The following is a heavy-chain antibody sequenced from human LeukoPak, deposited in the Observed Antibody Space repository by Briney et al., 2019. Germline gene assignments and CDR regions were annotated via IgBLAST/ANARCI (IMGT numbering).Heavy chain of an antibody. J-gene: IGHJ4*02. CDR2: ISYDGSNK. Sequence: GGSLRLSCAASGFTFSSYGMHWVRQAPGKGLEWVAVISYDGSNKYYADSVKGRFTISRDNSKNTLYLQMNSLRAEDTAVYYCAKDDGIAAAFLDSWGQGTLVTVSS. V-gene: IGHV3-30*18. CDR1: GFTFSSYG. D-gene: IGHD6-13*01. CDR3: AKDDGIAAAFLDS.